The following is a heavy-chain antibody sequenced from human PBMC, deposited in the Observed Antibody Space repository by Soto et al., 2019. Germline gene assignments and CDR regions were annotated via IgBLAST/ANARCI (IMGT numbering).Heavy chain of an antibody. CDR2: IIPIFGTA. J-gene: IGHJ3*02. CDR3: ARARGGRIGLADAFDI. D-gene: IGHD1-26*01. V-gene: IGHV1-69*13. Sequence: GASVKVSCKASGGTFSSYAISWVRQAPGQGLEWMGGIIPIFGTANYAQKFQGRVTITADESTSTAYMELSSLRSEDTAVYYCARARGGRIGLADAFDIWGQGTMVT. CDR1: GGTFSSYA.